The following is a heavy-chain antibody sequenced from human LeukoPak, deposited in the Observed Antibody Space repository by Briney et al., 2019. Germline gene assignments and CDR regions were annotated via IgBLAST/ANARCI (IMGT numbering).Heavy chain of an antibody. CDR3: ARALYYVDY. D-gene: IGHD2-8*01. CDR2: IYHSGST. CDR1: GYSISSGYY. V-gene: IGHV4-38-2*02. J-gene: IGHJ4*02. Sequence: SETLSLTCTVSGYSISSGYYWGWIRQPPGKGLEWIGSIYHSGSTYYNPSLKSRVTISVDTSKNPFSLKLSSVTAADTAVYYCARALYYVDYWGQGTLVTVSS.